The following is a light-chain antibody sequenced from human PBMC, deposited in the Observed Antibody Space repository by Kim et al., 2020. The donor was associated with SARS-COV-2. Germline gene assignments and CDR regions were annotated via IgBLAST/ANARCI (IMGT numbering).Light chain of an antibody. Sequence: EIVLTQSPGTLSLSPGERATLSCRASQSVRSSYLAWYQQQPGQAPRLLFYTASSRATGIPDRFSGSGSGTDFTLTISRLEPEDFAVFYCQQYGSVPFTFGPGTKVDIK. V-gene: IGKV3-20*01. CDR1: QSVRSSY. J-gene: IGKJ3*01. CDR2: TAS. CDR3: QQYGSVPFT.